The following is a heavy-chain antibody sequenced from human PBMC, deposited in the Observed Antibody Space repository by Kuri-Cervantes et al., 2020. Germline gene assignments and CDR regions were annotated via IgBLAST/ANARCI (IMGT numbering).Heavy chain of an antibody. CDR1: GGTFSSYA. CDR3: ARGPATIRVGYYYYGMDV. V-gene: IGHV1-69*13. Sequence: SVKVSCKASGGTFSSYAISWVRQAPGQGLEWMGGIIPIFGTANYAQKFQGRVTITADESTSTAYMELSSLRSEDTAVYYCARGPATIRVGYYYYGMDVWGQGTTVTVSS. D-gene: IGHD2-15*01. CDR2: IIPIFGTA. J-gene: IGHJ6*02.